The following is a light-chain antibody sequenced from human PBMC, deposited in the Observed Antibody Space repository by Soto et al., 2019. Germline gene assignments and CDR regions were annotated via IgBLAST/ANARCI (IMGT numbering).Light chain of an antibody. CDR3: QQYNSYSRT. J-gene: IGKJ1*01. CDR1: QSISAW. V-gene: IGKV1-5*01. Sequence: DIQMTQSPSTLSATAGDRVTITCRASQSISAWLAWYQQKPGKAPKLLIYDASNLESGVPSRFSGSGSATEFTLTISSLQPDDFATYYCQQYNSYSRTFGQGTKVDIK. CDR2: DAS.